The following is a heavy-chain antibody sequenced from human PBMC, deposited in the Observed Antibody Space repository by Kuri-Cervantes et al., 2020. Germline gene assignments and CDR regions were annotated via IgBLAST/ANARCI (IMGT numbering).Heavy chain of an antibody. Sequence: GESLKISCTASGFTFGDYAMSWVRQAPGKGLEWVSYISSSGSTIYYADSVKGRFTISRDNAKNSLYLQMNSLRAEDTAVYYCARDGVAVAGTRGGGDYWGQGTLVTVSS. CDR1: GFTFGDYA. D-gene: IGHD6-19*01. CDR3: ARDGVAVAGTRGGGDY. CDR2: ISSSGSTI. V-gene: IGHV3-48*03. J-gene: IGHJ4*02.